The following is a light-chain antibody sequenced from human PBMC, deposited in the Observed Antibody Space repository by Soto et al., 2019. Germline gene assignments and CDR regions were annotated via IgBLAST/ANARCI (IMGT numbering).Light chain of an antibody. CDR2: GAS. CDR1: QGIGDE. CDR3: LQDYDFPWT. Sequence: AIQMTQSPSSLSASVGDRVTITCRASQGIGDELGWYQQKPGKAPKLLIYGASTLQRGVPSRFSGRGSGTDFTLTISSLQPEDFATYYCLQDYDFPWTFGQGTKVDIK. V-gene: IGKV1-6*01. J-gene: IGKJ1*01.